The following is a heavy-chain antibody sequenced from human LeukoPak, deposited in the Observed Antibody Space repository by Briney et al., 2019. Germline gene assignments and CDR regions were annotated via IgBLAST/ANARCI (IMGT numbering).Heavy chain of an antibody. CDR1: GGSISSGSYY. CDR2: ICTSGST. Sequence: SETLSLTCTVSGGSISSGSYYWSWIRQPAGKGLEWIGRICTSGSTNYNPSLKSRVTISVDTSKNQFSLKLSSVTAADTAVYYCARYYYGSGSLYFDYWGQGTLVTVSS. CDR3: ARYYYGSGSLYFDY. D-gene: IGHD3-10*01. V-gene: IGHV4-61*02. J-gene: IGHJ4*02.